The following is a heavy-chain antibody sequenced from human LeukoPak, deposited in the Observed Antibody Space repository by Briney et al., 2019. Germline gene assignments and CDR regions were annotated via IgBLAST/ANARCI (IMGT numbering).Heavy chain of an antibody. CDR2: ISDSGGAI. V-gene: IGHV3-21*01. Sequence: GGSLRLSCAASGFTFSTYALNWVRQAPGKGLEWVSAISDSGGAIYYADSVKGRFTTSRDNAKNSLYLQMNSLRVEDTAVYYCARVATMVRVPLDALDIWGQGTMVSVSS. CDR3: ARVATMVRVPLDALDI. CDR1: GFTFSTYA. D-gene: IGHD3-10*01. J-gene: IGHJ3*02.